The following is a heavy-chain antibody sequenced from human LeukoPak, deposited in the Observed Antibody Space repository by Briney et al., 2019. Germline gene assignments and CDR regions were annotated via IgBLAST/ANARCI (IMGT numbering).Heavy chain of an antibody. D-gene: IGHD2-15*01. CDR1: GYTFTSYG. Sequence: GASVKVSCKACGYTFTSYGISWVRQAPGQGLEWMGRISAYNGNTNYAQKLQGRVTMTTDTSTSTAYMELRSLRSDDTAVYYCARDGRVCSGGSCHDAFDIWGQGTMVTVSS. J-gene: IGHJ3*02. CDR3: ARDGRVCSGGSCHDAFDI. V-gene: IGHV1-18*01. CDR2: ISAYNGNT.